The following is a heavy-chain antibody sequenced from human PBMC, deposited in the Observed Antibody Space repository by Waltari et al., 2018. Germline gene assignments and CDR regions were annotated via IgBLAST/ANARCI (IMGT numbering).Heavy chain of an antibody. CDR1: GYSISSGYY. V-gene: IGHV4-38-2*02. D-gene: IGHD3-3*01. J-gene: IGHJ5*02. Sequence: QVQLQESGPGLVKPSETLSLTCAVSGYSISSGYYWGWLRQPPGQGLDWIGSIYHSGSTYYNPSLKSRVTISVDTSKNQFSLKLSSVTAADTAVYYCARDGGDFGVVIPSWFDPWGQGTLVTVSS. CDR2: IYHSGST. CDR3: ARDGGDFGVVIPSWFDP.